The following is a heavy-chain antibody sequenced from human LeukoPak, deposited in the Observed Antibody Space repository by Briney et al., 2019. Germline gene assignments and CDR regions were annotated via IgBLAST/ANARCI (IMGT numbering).Heavy chain of an antibody. Sequence: SETLSLTCTVSGGSISSSSFYWGWIRQPPGKGLDWIGSIYYSGSTYYSPSLKSRVTMSVDTSKNQFSLKLSSVTAADTALYYCARRGGSSGWYHFDYWGQGTLVTVSS. CDR2: IYYSGST. CDR1: GGSISSSSFY. J-gene: IGHJ4*02. D-gene: IGHD6-13*01. V-gene: IGHV4-39*01. CDR3: ARRGGSSGWYHFDY.